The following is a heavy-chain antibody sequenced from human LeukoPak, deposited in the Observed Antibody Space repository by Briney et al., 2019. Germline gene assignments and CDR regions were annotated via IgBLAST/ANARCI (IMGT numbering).Heavy chain of an antibody. V-gene: IGHV4-34*01. D-gene: IGHD3-9*01. CDR1: GGSFSGYY. CDR2: INHSGST. J-gene: IGHJ4*02. Sequence: SETLSLTCAVYGGSFSGYYWSRIRQPPGKGLEWIGEINHSGSTNYNPSLKSRVTISVDTSKNQFSLKLSSVTAADTAVYYCVGKGYYDILTGHDYWGQGTLVTVSS. CDR3: VGKGYYDILTGHDY.